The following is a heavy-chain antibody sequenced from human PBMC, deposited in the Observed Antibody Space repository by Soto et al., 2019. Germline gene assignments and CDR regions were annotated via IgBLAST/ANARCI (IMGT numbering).Heavy chain of an antibody. Sequence: GGSLRLSCAASGFNFSMFWMSWVRQAPGKGLEWVANINQDGGKKYYVDSVRGRFTISRDNAKSSLYLQLNSLRVDDTAVYYCARETIHNIPEPGRGDYWGQGTLVTVSS. CDR1: GFNFSMFW. CDR3: ARETIHNIPEPGRGDY. D-gene: IGHD2-21*01. V-gene: IGHV3-7*03. J-gene: IGHJ4*02. CDR2: INQDGGKK.